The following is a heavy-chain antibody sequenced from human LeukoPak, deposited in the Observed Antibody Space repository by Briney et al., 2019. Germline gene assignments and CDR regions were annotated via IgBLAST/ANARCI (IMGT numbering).Heavy chain of an antibody. CDR1: GGSFSGYY. Sequence: KSSETLSLTCAVYGGSFSGYYWSWIRQPPGKGLEWIGEINHSGSTNYNPSLRSRVTISVDTSKNQFSLKLSSVTAADTAVYYCARDHCSSTSCYTGAYYYYGMEVWGQGTTVTVS. CDR2: INHSGST. CDR3: ARDHCSSTSCYTGAYYYYGMEV. V-gene: IGHV4-34*01. D-gene: IGHD2-2*02. J-gene: IGHJ6*02.